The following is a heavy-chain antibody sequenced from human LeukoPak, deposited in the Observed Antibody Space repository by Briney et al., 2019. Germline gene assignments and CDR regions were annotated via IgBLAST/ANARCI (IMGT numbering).Heavy chain of an antibody. J-gene: IGHJ4*02. CDR1: GFTFSSYA. V-gene: IGHV3-23*01. CDR3: AREYSGFDY. Sequence: PGGSLRLSCAASGFTFSSYAMSWVRQAPGKGLEWVSGISGSGGRTYYADSVKGRFTISRDNSKNTLFLQMNSLRAEDTAVYYCAREYSGFDYWGQGTLVTVSS. CDR2: ISGSGGRT. D-gene: IGHD1-26*01.